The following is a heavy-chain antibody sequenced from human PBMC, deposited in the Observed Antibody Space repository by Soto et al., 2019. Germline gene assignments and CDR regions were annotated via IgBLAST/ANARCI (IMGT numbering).Heavy chain of an antibody. J-gene: IGHJ6*02. Sequence: EASVKVSCKASGGTFSSYAISWVRQAPGQGLEWMGGIIPIFGTANYAQKFQGRVTITADESTSTAYMELSSLRSEDTAAYYCAGCSSTSCYGYYYGMDVWGQGTTVTVSS. CDR2: IIPIFGTA. D-gene: IGHD2-2*01. CDR1: GGTFSSYA. V-gene: IGHV1-69*13. CDR3: AGCSSTSCYGYYYGMDV.